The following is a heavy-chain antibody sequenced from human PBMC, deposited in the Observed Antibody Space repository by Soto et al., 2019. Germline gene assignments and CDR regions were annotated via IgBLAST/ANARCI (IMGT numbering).Heavy chain of an antibody. D-gene: IGHD3-10*01. CDR2: IYWDDDK. CDR1: GLSLSTYGVG. Sequence: SGPTLVNPTQTLTLTCSCSGLSLSTYGVGAGWIRQPPGQALEWLALIYWDDDKRYNPSLNNRLTITKDTSRNQVVLTMTNMDPVDTATYYCANNSHYGSGTYSFFDYWGQGIMVTVSS. V-gene: IGHV2-5*02. CDR3: ANNSHYGSGTYSFFDY. J-gene: IGHJ4*02.